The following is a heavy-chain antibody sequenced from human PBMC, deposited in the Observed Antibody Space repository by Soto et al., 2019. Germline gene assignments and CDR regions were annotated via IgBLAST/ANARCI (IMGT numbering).Heavy chain of an antibody. CDR2: ISSTTNYI. V-gene: IGHV3-21*06. CDR1: GFTFTRYS. CDR3: ARESEDLTSNFDY. Sequence: VGSLRLSCAASGFTFTRYSMNWVRQAPGKGLEWVSSISSTTNYIYYGDSMKGRFTISRDNAKNSLYLEMNSLGAEDTAVYYCARESEDLTSNFDYWGQGTLVTVSS. J-gene: IGHJ4*02.